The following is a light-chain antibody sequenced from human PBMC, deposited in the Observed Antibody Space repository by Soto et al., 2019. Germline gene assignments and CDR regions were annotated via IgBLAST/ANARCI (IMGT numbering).Light chain of an antibody. CDR2: NTS. CDR1: TGAVTSSHF. CDR3: LLAYSGARL. V-gene: IGLV7-46*01. Sequence: QAVVTQEPSLTVSPGGTVPLTCGSSTGAVTSSHFPYWIQQKPGQAPRTLICNTSNKHSWTPARFSGSLLGGKAALTLSGAQPEDEAEYYCLLAYSGARLFGGGTKLTVL. J-gene: IGLJ2*01.